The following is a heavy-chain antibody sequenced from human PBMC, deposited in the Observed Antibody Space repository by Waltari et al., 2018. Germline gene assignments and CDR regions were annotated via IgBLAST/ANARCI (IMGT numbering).Heavy chain of an antibody. CDR1: GGSISGYY. D-gene: IGHD1-26*01. V-gene: IGHV4-4*07. CDR2: VYTSGSP. J-gene: IGHJ5*02. Sequence: QVQLQESGPGLVKPSETLSLTCTVSGGSISGYYWNWIRQPAGKGLEWIGRVYTSGSPNNNPSLKSRVAMSLDTSKNQFSLKLSSVAAADTAVYFCAREIDRGPGRWFDPWGQGTLVTVSS. CDR3: AREIDRGPGRWFDP.